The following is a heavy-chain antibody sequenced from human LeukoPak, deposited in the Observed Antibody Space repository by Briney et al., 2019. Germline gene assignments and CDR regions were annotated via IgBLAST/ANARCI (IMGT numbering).Heavy chain of an antibody. CDR2: INSDGSST. V-gene: IGHV3-74*01. CDR1: GFTFSSYW. CDR3: ARDRGYNLDY. Sequence: GGSLRLSCAASGFTFSSYWMHWVRQAPGKGLVWVSHINSDGSSTSYADSVKDRFTISRDNAKNTLYLQMNSLRAEDTAVYYCARDRGYNLDYRGQGTLVTVSS. J-gene: IGHJ4*02. D-gene: IGHD1-14*01.